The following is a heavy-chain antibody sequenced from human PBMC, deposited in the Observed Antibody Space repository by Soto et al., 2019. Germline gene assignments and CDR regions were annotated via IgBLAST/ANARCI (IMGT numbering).Heavy chain of an antibody. CDR2: IHHSGNS. Sequence: SETLSLTCAVSGYSISSGYYWGWIRQPPGKGLEWIGNIHHSGNSNYNPSLKSRVIISVDTSKNQFSLKLSSVTAADTAVYYCARGAACWGQGTLVTVS. CDR1: GYSISSGYY. D-gene: IGHD2-15*01. J-gene: IGHJ4*02. V-gene: IGHV4-38-2*01. CDR3: ARGAAC.